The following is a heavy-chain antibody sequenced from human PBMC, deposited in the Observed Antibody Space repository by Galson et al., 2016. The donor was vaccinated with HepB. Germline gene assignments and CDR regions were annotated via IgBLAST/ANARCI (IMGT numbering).Heavy chain of an antibody. CDR2: LSYDESNE. V-gene: IGHV3-30*19. Sequence: SLRLSCAVSGLTVSGYGFHWVRQAPGKGLEWVAVLSYDESNEYYGDSVKGRFTISRDNTKNTVYLQMKSLRVEDTAVYYCTKDKVGRRRYCSGTICYGGDAFDIWGQGTMVTVSS. D-gene: IGHD2-2*01. CDR3: TKDKVGRRRYCSGTICYGGDAFDI. J-gene: IGHJ3*02. CDR1: GLTVSGYG.